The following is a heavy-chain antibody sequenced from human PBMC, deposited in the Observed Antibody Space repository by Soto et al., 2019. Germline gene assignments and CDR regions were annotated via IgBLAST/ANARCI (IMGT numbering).Heavy chain of an antibody. J-gene: IGHJ6*02. D-gene: IGHD6-13*01. CDR3: AKVKEKQQLVRYYYYGMDV. Sequence: GGSLRLSCAASGFTFSSYGMHWVRQAPGKGLEWVAVISYDGSNKYYADSVKGRFTISRDNSKNTLYLKRNSLRAEDTAVYYCAKVKEKQQLVRYYYYGMDVWGQGTTVTVSS. CDR2: ISYDGSNK. V-gene: IGHV3-30*18. CDR1: GFTFSSYG.